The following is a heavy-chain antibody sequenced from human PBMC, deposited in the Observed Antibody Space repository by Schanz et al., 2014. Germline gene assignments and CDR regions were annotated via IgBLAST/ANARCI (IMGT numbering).Heavy chain of an antibody. Sequence: QVQLVESGGGVVQPGRSLRLSCAASGFTFSNYGLHWVRQAPGKGLEWVTVISYDGNTKYYVDSVKGRFTISRDNSKNPLYLQMNSLRPEDTAVYYCAKEGSIYWDRSVDYWGQGTLVTVSS. CDR2: ISYDGNTK. CDR1: GFTFSNYG. CDR3: AKEGSIYWDRSVDY. D-gene: IGHD1-26*01. J-gene: IGHJ4*02. V-gene: IGHV3-30*18.